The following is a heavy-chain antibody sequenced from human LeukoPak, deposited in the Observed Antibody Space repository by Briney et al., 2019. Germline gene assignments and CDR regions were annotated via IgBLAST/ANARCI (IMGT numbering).Heavy chain of an antibody. CDR1: GFTFSSYS. CDR2: ISSSSYI. CDR3: ARDLGSSWPDAFDI. V-gene: IGHV3-21*01. Sequence: KPGGSLRLSCAASGFTFSSYSMNWVRQAPGKGLEWVSSISSSSYIYYADSVKGRFTISRDNAKNSLYLQMNSLRAEDTAVYYCARDLGSSWPDAFDIWGQGTMVTVSS. D-gene: IGHD6-13*01. J-gene: IGHJ3*02.